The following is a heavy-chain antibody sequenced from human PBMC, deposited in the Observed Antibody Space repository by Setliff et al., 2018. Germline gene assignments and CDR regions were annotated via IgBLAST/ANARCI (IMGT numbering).Heavy chain of an antibody. J-gene: IGHJ6*02. D-gene: IGHD2-8*02. Sequence: SETLSLTCAVSANTLSTSYYWGWVRQPPGKGLEWIGDIYKGGSTYYNPSLRSRVSMSLDTSKRQVSLNLNSVTAADTGMYYCATRTFAVISHSGLGLDYFYGMDVWGRGTTVTVSS. CDR2: IYKGGST. CDR3: ATRTFAVISHSGLGLDYFYGMDV. CDR1: ANTLSTSYY. V-gene: IGHV4-38-2*01.